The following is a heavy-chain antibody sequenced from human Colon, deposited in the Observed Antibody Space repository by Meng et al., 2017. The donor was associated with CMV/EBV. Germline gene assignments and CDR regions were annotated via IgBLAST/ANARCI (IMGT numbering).Heavy chain of an antibody. D-gene: IGHD3-10*01. CDR2: VSWDGATN. Sequence: RRSLTLSCVVSGLSVDHYAVHWVRHPPGKGLEWVSLVSWDGATNYFGDSVRGRFTVSRDKEKNTLFLQMNELRSEDTAVYYCAKGEGSTSNFYYFGMHVWGPGTTVTVSS. J-gene: IGHJ6*02. CDR3: AKGEGSTSNFYYFGMHV. CDR1: GLSVDHYA. V-gene: IGHV3-43D*03.